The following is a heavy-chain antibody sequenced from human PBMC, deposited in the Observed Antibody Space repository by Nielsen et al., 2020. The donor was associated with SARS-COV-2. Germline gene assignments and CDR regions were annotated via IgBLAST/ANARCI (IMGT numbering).Heavy chain of an antibody. CDR2: INPYSGRT. CDR3: ARDSHITMIVVGQFDP. V-gene: IGHV1-2*06. J-gene: IGHJ5*02. Sequence: ASVKVSCKASGYTFTDYYIHWVRQAPGQGLEWMGRINPYSGRTNYAQKFQGTVTMTRDASISTVYMELTSDDTAVYYCARDSHITMIVVGQFDPWGQGTLVTVSS. CDR1: GYTFTDYY. D-gene: IGHD3-22*01.